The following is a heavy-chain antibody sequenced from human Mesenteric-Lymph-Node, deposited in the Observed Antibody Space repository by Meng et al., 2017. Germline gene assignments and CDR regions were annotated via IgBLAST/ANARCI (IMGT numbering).Heavy chain of an antibody. J-gene: IGHJ4*02. CDR2: INGSGGST. CDR3: ARSPRNNGSGTYYNL. D-gene: IGHD3-10*01. V-gene: IGHV3-23*01. CDR1: GFTFSSYA. Sequence: GESLKISCAASGFTFSSYAMSWVRQAPGKGLEWVSAINGSGGSTYYADSVKGRFTISRDNSKNTLYLQMNSLRAEDTAVYYCARSPRNNGSGTYYNLWGQGTLVTVSS.